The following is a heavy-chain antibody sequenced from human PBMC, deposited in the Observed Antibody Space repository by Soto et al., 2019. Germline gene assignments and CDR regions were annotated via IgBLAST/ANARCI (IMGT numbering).Heavy chain of an antibody. CDR3: ARAIKRWEVNYYFDY. J-gene: IGHJ4*02. D-gene: IGHD1-26*01. CDR2: IVVMSNAA. V-gene: IGHV1-69*06. CDR1: GSTFNNFA. Sequence: QVVLLQSGAEVKEPGSSESLSCQVSGSTFNNFAFSWVRQAPGQGPEWLGGIVVMSNAADYSQRFQDRVMITADTSTSTLYMELGSLTFDDTAVYYCARAIKRWEVNYYFDYWGQGTLVTVSS.